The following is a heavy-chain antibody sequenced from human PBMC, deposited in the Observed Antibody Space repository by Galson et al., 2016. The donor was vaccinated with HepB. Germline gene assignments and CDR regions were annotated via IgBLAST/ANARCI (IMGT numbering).Heavy chain of an antibody. CDR3: AKKGRGGWFFDS. D-gene: IGHD6-19*01. V-gene: IGHV4-31*03. J-gene: IGHJ4*02. CDR1: GGSISSGYDY. CDR2: SHYAGTA. Sequence: TLSLTCTVSGGSISSGYDYWNWIRQHPGKGLEWIGYSHYAGTASSNPSLKSRVSISVDTSNNLFSLTLTSVTADDTAVYYCAKKGRGGWFFDSWGRGTLVTVTS.